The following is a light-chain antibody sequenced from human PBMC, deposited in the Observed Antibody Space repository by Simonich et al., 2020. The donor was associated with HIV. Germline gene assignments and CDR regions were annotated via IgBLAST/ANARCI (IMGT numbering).Light chain of an antibody. Sequence: QSALTQPASVSGSPGQSITISCTGNSSDVVGYKYVSWYQQHPGKAPKLMIYDVNKRPSGVSNRFFGSKFGNTASLTISGLQAEDEADYYCSSYTSSNTWVFGGGTKLTVL. V-gene: IGLV2-14*01. J-gene: IGLJ3*02. CDR3: SSYTSSNTWV. CDR2: DVN. CDR1: SSDVVGYKY.